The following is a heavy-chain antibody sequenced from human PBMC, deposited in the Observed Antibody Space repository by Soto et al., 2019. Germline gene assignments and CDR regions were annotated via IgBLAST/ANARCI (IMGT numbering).Heavy chain of an antibody. CDR3: ARGDHRITMIVRLQYHFDY. J-gene: IGHJ4*02. V-gene: IGHV3-21*01. CDR2: ISSSSSYI. CDR1: GFTFSSYS. D-gene: IGHD3-22*01. Sequence: EVQLVESGGGLVKPGGSLRLSCAASGFTFSSYSMNWVRQAPGKGLEWVSSISSSSSYIYYADSVKGRFTISRDNAKNSLYLQMNSLRAEDTAVYYCARGDHRITMIVRLQYHFDYWGQGTLVTVSS.